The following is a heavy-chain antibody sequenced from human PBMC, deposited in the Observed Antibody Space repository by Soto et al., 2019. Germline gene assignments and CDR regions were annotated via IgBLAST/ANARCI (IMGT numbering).Heavy chain of an antibody. J-gene: IGHJ6*02. CDR2: IYYSGST. CDR3: ARHNYDSSGTAVDV. Sequence: PLETLSLTCTVSGGSISSGGYYWSWIRQHPGKGLEWIGYIYYSGSTYYNPSLKSRVTISVDTSKNQFSLKLSSVTAADTAVYYCARHNYDSSGTAVDVWGQGTTVTVSS. CDR1: GGSISSGGYY. V-gene: IGHV4-31*03. D-gene: IGHD3-22*01.